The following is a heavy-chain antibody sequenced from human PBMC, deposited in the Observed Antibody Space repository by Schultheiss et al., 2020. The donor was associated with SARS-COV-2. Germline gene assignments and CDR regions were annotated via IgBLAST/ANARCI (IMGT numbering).Heavy chain of an antibody. Sequence: SETLSLTCTVSGGSISNYYWTWIRQPPGKGLEWVGYIYYSGSTNYNPSLKSRVTMSLDTSKNQFSLKLSSVTAADTAVYYCAREGYCSSTSCYSWLYYYYMDVWGKGTTVTVSS. CDR2: IYYSGST. D-gene: IGHD2-2*02. V-gene: IGHV4-59*12. CDR3: AREGYCSSTSCYSWLYYYYMDV. J-gene: IGHJ6*03. CDR1: GGSISNYY.